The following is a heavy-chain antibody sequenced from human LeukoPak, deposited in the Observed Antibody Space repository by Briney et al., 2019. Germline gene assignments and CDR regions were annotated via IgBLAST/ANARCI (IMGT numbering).Heavy chain of an antibody. V-gene: IGHV3-23*01. CDR3: AKTRITGTTYAEYFQH. D-gene: IGHD1-7*01. CDR1: GFTFSSYA. Sequence: PGGSLRLSCAASGFTFSSYAMSWVRQAPGKGLEWVSAISGSGGSTYYADSVKGRFTISRDNSKNTLYLQMNSLRAEDTAVYYCAKTRITGTTYAEYFQHWGQGTLVTVSS. CDR2: ISGSGGST. J-gene: IGHJ1*01.